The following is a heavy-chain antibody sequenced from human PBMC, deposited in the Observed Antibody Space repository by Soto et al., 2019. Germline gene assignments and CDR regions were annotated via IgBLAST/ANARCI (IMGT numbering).Heavy chain of an antibody. CDR3: ARDLSSSWPYGGIDY. V-gene: IGHV3-30-3*01. Sequence: QVQLVESGGGVVQPGRSLRLSCAASGFTFSIYAMHWVRQAPGKGLEWVTVISYDGSNKYYVDSVKGRFTISRDNSKNTLYLQMNSLRSEDTAVYYCARDLSSSWPYGGIDYGGQGTLVNVSS. J-gene: IGHJ4*02. CDR2: ISYDGSNK. CDR1: GFTFSIYA. D-gene: IGHD6-13*01.